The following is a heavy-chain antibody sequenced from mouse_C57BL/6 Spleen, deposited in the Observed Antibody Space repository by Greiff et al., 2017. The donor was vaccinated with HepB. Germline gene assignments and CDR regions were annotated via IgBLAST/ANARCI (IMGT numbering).Heavy chain of an antibody. Sequence: VQLQESGAELVRPGASVTLSCKASGYTFTDYEMHWVKQTPVHGLEWIGAIDPETGATDYNKKFKGKSILTADKSSSTAYMELRSLTSEDSAVYYYTRGGTCYFDVWGTGTTVTVSS. V-gene: IGHV1-15*01. D-gene: IGHD3-3*01. CDR3: TRGGTCYFDV. CDR1: GYTFTDYE. CDR2: IDPETGAT. J-gene: IGHJ1*03.